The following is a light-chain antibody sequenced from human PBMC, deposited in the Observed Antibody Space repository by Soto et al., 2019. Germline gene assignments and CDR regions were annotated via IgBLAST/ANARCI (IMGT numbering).Light chain of an antibody. Sequence: DIQLTQSASSLSASVGDRVTITCQASQVITNYLNWYQQKPGKAPKLLIYDISTLEIGVPSRFGGSGSGTHLTFAITGLQPEDIETYYCQQYENLPYNFGQGTKLEI. CDR3: QQYENLPYN. CDR1: QVITNY. CDR2: DIS. J-gene: IGKJ2*01. V-gene: IGKV1-33*01.